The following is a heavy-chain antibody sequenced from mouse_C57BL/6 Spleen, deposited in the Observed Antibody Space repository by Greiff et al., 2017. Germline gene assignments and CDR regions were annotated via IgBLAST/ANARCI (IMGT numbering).Heavy chain of an antibody. Sequence: VQGVESGPGLVQPSQSLSITCTVSGFSLTSYGVHWVRQPPGKGLEWLGVIWSGGSTDYNAAFISRLSISKDNSKSQVFFKMNSLQADDTAIYYCAKNGDYYGSVFDYWGQGTTLTVSS. J-gene: IGHJ2*01. CDR1: GFSLTSYG. V-gene: IGHV2-4*01. CDR3: AKNGDYYGSVFDY. CDR2: IWSGGST. D-gene: IGHD1-1*01.